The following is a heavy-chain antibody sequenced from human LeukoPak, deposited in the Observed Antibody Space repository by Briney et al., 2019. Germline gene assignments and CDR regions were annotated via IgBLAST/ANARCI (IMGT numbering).Heavy chain of an antibody. J-gene: IGHJ4*02. Sequence: PSETLSLTCTVSGYSISSGYYWGWIRPPPGKGLEWIGSIYHSGSTYYNPSLKSRVTISVDTSKNQFSLKLSSVTAADTAVYYCAREVGGSGSYFDYWGQGTLVTVSS. V-gene: IGHV4-38-2*02. D-gene: IGHD3-10*01. CDR1: GYSISSGYY. CDR2: IYHSGST. CDR3: AREVGGSGSYFDY.